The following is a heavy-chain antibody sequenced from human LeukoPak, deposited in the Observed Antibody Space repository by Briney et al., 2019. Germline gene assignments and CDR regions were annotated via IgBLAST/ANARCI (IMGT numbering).Heavy chain of an antibody. CDR3: AKDWDIVVVPAEIDY. Sequence: GGSLRLSCAASGFTFSSYAMSWVRQAPGKGLEWVSAISGSGGSTYYADSVKGRFTISRDNSKNTLYLQMNGLRAEDTAVYYCAKDWDIVVVPAEIDYWGQGTLVTVSS. D-gene: IGHD2-2*01. J-gene: IGHJ4*02. V-gene: IGHV3-23*01. CDR1: GFTFSSYA. CDR2: ISGSGGST.